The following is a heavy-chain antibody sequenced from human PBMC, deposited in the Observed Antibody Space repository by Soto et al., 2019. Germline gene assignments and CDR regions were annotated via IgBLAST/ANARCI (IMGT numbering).Heavy chain of an antibody. V-gene: IGHV3-30*18. J-gene: IGHJ4*02. CDR2: ISYDGSNK. CDR3: AKDLEYCSGGSCRYFDY. D-gene: IGHD2-15*01. CDR1: GFTFSSYG. Sequence: PGGSLRLSCAASGFTFSSYGMHWVRQAPGKGLEWVAVISYDGSNKYYADSVKGRFTISRDNSKNTLYLQMNSLRAEDTAVYYCAKDLEYCSGGSCRYFDYWGQGTRVTVSS.